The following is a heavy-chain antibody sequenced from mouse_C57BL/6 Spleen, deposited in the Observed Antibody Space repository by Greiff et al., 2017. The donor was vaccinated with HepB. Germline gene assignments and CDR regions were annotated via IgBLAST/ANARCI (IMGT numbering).Heavy chain of an antibody. J-gene: IGHJ3*01. CDR1: GFTFSSYG. CDR2: ISSGGSDT. D-gene: IGHD1-1*01. CDR3: ERYSISTGEPGWFAY. Sequence: EVKLMESGGDLVKPGGSLKLSCAASGFTFSSYGMSWVRQTPDKRLEWVATISSGGSDTYYPDSVKGRFTISRDNAKNTLYLQMSRLKSEDTAMYYCERYSISTGEPGWFAYWGQGTLVTVSA. V-gene: IGHV5-6*01.